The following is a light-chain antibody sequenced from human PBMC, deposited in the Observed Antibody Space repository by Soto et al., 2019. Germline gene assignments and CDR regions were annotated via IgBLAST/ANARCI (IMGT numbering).Light chain of an antibody. CDR3: GTWDSSLSAGYV. V-gene: IGLV1-51*01. J-gene: IGLJ1*01. CDR1: SSNIGNNY. Sequence: QSVLTQPPSVSAAPGQKVTISCSGSSSNIGNNYVSWYQQLPGTAPKLLIYDNNKRPSGIPDRFPGSKSGTSATLGITGLQTGDEADYYCGTWDSSLSAGYVFGTGTKVTVL. CDR2: DNN.